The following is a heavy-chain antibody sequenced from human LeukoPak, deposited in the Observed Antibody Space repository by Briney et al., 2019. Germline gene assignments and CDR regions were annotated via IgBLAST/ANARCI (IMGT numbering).Heavy chain of an antibody. Sequence: PGGSLRLSCAASGFTFSSYAMNWVRQAPGKGLEWVSGISAGGGGTYYADSVKGRFTISRDNSKNTLDLQMNSLRAEDTAVYYCAKVRGSSFWYGMDVWGRGTTVTVSS. J-gene: IGHJ6*02. V-gene: IGHV3-23*01. CDR3: AKVRGSSFWYGMDV. CDR1: GFTFSSYA. CDR2: ISAGGGGT. D-gene: IGHD3-10*01.